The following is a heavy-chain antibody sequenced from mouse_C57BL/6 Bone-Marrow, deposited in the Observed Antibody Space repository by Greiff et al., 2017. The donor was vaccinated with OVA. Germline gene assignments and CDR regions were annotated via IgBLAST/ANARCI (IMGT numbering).Heavy chain of an antibody. CDR1: GFTFSDYY. Sequence: EVKLVESGGGLVQPGGSLKLSCAASGFTFSDYYMYWVRQTPEKRLEWVAYISNGGGSTYYPDTVKGRFTISRDNAKNTLYLQMSRLKSEDTAMYYCARQWLLPAMDYWGQGTSVTVSS. V-gene: IGHV5-12*01. D-gene: IGHD2-3*01. J-gene: IGHJ4*01. CDR3: ARQWLLPAMDY. CDR2: ISNGGGST.